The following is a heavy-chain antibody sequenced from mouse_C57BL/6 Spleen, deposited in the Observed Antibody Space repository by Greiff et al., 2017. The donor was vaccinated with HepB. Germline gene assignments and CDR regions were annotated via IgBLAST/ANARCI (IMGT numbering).Heavy chain of an antibody. Sequence: DVMLVESGGGLVKPGGSLKLSCAASGFTFSSYTMSWVRQTPEKRLEWVATISGGGGNTYYPDSVKGRCTVSRDNAKNILYLQMSSLRSEDTALYYCARQGDYAWFAYWGQGTLVTVSA. CDR1: GFTFSSYT. J-gene: IGHJ3*01. V-gene: IGHV5-9*01. D-gene: IGHD2-4*01. CDR2: ISGGGGNT. CDR3: ARQGDYAWFAY.